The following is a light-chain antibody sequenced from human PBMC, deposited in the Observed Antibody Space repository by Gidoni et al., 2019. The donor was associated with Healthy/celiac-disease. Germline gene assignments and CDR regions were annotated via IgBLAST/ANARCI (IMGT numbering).Light chain of an antibody. Sequence: EIVLTQSPGTLSLSPGERATLSCRASQSVSSSYLAWYQQKPGQAPRLLIYGASSMATSIPDRFSGSGSGTDFTLTISRLEPEDFAVYYCQQYGSSPQWTFGQGTKVEIK. V-gene: IGKV3-20*01. J-gene: IGKJ1*01. CDR1: QSVSSSY. CDR3: QQYGSSPQWT. CDR2: GAS.